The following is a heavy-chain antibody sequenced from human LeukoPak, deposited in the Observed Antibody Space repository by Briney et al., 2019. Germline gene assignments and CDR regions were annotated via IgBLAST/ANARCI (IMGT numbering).Heavy chain of an antibody. J-gene: IGHJ3*02. CDR3: ARRSSSGFDAFDI. D-gene: IGHD6-19*01. Sequence: GESLKISCKASGYSFTTHWIGWVRQMPGKGLEWMGIIYPGDSDTRYSPSFQGQVTISADKSISTAYLQWSSLRASDTAMYYCARRSSSGFDAFDIWGQGTMVTVSS. CDR1: GYSFTTHW. CDR2: IYPGDSDT. V-gene: IGHV5-51*01.